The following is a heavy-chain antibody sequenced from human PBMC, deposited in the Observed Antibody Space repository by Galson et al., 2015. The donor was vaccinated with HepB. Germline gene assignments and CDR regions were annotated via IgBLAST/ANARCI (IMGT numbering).Heavy chain of an antibody. CDR2: INAGNGNT. D-gene: IGHD6-13*01. CDR3: ARDATGYSSSWYGIGP. CDR1: GYTFTSYA. Sequence: SVKVSCKASGYTFTSYAMHWVRQAPGQRLEWMGWINAGNGNTKYSQKFQGRVTITRDTSASTAYMELSSLRSEDTAVYYCARDATGYSSSWYGIGPWGQGTLVTVSS. V-gene: IGHV1-3*01. J-gene: IGHJ5*02.